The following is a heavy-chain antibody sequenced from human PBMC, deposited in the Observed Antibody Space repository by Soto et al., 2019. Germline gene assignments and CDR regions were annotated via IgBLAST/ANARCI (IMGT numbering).Heavy chain of an antibody. D-gene: IGHD1-26*01. CDR2: INAGNGNT. V-gene: IGHV1-3*01. Sequence: ASVKVSCKASGYTFTSYAMHWVRQAPGQRLEWMGWINAGNGNTKYSQKFQGRVTITRDTSASTAYMELSSLRSEDTAVYYCARARLIVGATRGSAFDIWGQGTMVPSPQ. CDR3: ARARLIVGATRGSAFDI. CDR1: GYTFTSYA. J-gene: IGHJ3*02.